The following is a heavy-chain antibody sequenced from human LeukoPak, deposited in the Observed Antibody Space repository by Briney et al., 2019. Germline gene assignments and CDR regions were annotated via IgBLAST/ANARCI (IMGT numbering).Heavy chain of an antibody. Sequence: SETLSLTCAVYGGSFSGYYWGWIRQPPGKGLEWIGSIYHSGSTYYNPSLKSRVTISVDTSKNQFSLKLSSVTAADTAVYYCARVGHLYYYYYYMDVWGKGTTVTVSS. CDR2: IYHSGST. D-gene: IGHD3-16*01. J-gene: IGHJ6*03. CDR3: ARVGHLYYYYYYMDV. V-gene: IGHV4-34*01. CDR1: GGSFSGYY.